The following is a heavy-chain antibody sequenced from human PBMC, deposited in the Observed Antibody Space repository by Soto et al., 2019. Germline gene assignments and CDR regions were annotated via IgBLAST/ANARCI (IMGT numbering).Heavy chain of an antibody. Sequence: SETLSLTXTVSGGSIRGSTYYWGWIRQSPGKGLEWIGSIYYSGSTYYNPSLKNRVTISGDTSKNQFSLKLSSVTAADTAVYYCARHVRNTRTYDGMDVWGQGTTVTVSS. CDR1: GGSIRGSTYY. CDR2: IYYSGST. J-gene: IGHJ6*02. D-gene: IGHD2-2*01. CDR3: ARHVRNTRTYDGMDV. V-gene: IGHV4-39*01.